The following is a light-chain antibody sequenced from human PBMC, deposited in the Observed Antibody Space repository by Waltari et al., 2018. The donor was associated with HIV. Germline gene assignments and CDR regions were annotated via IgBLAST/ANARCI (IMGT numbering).Light chain of an antibody. CDR3: CSYAGTITPYV. J-gene: IGLJ1*01. Sequence: SALTQPTSVSGSPGQSITISCTGTNRDLGSYNLVSWYQQHPGKSPKLMIYEDSKRPSGISNRFSGSKSGNTASLTISGLQAEDEAEYFCCSYAGTITPYVFGIGTKVTVL. V-gene: IGLV2-23*01. CDR1: NRDLGSYNL. CDR2: EDS.